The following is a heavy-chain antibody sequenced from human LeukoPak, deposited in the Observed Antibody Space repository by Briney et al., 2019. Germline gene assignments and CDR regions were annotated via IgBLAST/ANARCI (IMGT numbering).Heavy chain of an antibody. CDR3: AKDSYQLQSRVGYMDV. CDR2: IYSGGST. V-gene: IGHV3-66*01. Sequence: GGSLRLSCAASEFSVGSNYMTWVRQAPGKGLEWVSLIYSGGSTYYADSVKGRFTISRDNSKNTLYLQMNSLRVEDTAVYYCAKDSYQLQSRVGYMDVWGTGTTVTVSS. CDR1: EFSVGSNY. D-gene: IGHD2-2*01. J-gene: IGHJ6*03.